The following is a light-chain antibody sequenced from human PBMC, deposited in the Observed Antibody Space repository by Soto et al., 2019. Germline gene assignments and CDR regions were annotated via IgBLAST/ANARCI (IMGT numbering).Light chain of an antibody. CDR2: GAS. V-gene: IGKV3-20*01. CDR1: QTGSSSY. J-gene: IGKJ5*01. Sequence: ETGLTEAPGTLYLSPGERATLSCPASQTGSSSYVAWYQQQAGPAPRLLIYGASRTATGTADRFSGRGSGTDFTLTSSILEPEDFPVYYLQQYGIPPITFGQGTRLEIK. CDR3: QQYGIPPIT.